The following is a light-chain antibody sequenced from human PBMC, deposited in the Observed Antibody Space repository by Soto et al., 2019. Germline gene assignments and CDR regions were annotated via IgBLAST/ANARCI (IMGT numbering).Light chain of an antibody. CDR1: QSVSSN. J-gene: IGKJ1*01. CDR2: GAS. V-gene: IGKV3-15*01. CDR3: QQYNNWVGT. Sequence: EIVMKKSPVTLSVKQGKRATLSCRASQSVSSNLAWYQQKPGQAPRLLIYGASTRATGIPARFSGSGSGAEFTLTISSLQSEDFAVYYCQQYNNWVGTFGQGTKVDIK.